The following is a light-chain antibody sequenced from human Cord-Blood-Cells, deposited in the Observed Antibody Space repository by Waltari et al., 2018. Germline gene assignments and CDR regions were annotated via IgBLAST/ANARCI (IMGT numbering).Light chain of an antibody. Sequence: QSALTQPASVSGSPGQSITISCTGTSSDVGGYNYVSLYQQHPDKAPKLIIYDVSNRPSGVSNRFSGSKSGNTASLTISGLQAEDEADYYCSSYTSSSAYVFGTGTKVTVL. V-gene: IGLV2-14*01. J-gene: IGLJ1*01. CDR2: DVS. CDR1: SSDVGGYNY. CDR3: SSYTSSSAYV.